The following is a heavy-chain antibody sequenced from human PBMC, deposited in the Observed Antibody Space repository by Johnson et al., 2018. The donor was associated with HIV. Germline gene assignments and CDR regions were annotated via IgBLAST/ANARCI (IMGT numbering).Heavy chain of an antibody. CDR2: ISYDGSNK. V-gene: IGHV3-30*04. D-gene: IGHD2-15*01. CDR1: GFTFSSYA. J-gene: IGHJ3*02. Sequence: QMMLVESGGGVVQPGRSLRLSCAASGFTFSSYAMHWVRQAPGKGLEWVAVISYDGSNKYYADSVKGRFTISRDNAKNSLYLQMNSLRAEDTAVYYCARDQSDIVVVVAASDAFDIWGQGTMVTVSS. CDR3: ARDQSDIVVVVAASDAFDI.